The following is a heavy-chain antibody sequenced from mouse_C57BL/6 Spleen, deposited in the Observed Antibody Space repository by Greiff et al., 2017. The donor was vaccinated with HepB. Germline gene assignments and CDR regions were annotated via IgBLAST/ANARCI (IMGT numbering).Heavy chain of an antibody. CDR3: AREDYSNYVWYFDV. J-gene: IGHJ1*03. D-gene: IGHD2-5*01. V-gene: IGHV1-53*01. CDR2: INPSNGGT. Sequence: QVQLQQPGTELVKPGASVKLSCKASGYTFTSYWMHWVKQRPGQGLEWIGNINPSNGGTNYNEKFKSKATLTVDKSSSTAYMQLSSLTSEDSAVYYCAREDYSNYVWYFDVWGTGTTVTVSS. CDR1: GYTFTSYW.